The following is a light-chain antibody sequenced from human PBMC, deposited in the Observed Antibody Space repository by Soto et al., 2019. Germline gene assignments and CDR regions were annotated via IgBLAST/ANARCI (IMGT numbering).Light chain of an antibody. Sequence: TVLTRSPGTLSLPPGQRDTLSRRASQNVSSNLLVWYQQHPGQDPRILIYGESSRATGIQDRFSGSGSGTDFSLTIRRLEPDDFAVYYCPRYGNFWTLGTGTKVDIK. CDR3: PRYGNFWT. J-gene: IGKJ1*01. V-gene: IGKV3-20*01. CDR2: GES. CDR1: QNVSSNL.